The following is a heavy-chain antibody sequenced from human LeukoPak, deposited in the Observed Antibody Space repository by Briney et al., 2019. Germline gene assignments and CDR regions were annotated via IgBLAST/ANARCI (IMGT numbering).Heavy chain of an antibody. D-gene: IGHD4-17*01. CDR1: GGTFSSYA. J-gene: IGHJ4*02. CDR2: IIPIFGTA. Sequence: ASVKVSCKASGGTFSSYAISWVRQAPGQGLWWMGGIIPIFGTANYAQKLQGRVTMTTDTSTSTAYMELRSLRSDDTAVYYCARVTVTTSLVDYWGQGTLVTVSS. CDR3: ARVTVTTSLVDY. V-gene: IGHV1-69*05.